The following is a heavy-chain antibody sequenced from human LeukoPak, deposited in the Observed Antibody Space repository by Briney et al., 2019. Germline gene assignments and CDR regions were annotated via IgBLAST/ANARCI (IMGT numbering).Heavy chain of an antibody. D-gene: IGHD1-26*01. J-gene: IGHJ6*02. V-gene: IGHV3-23*01. Sequence: GGSLRLSCAASGFTFSSYEMNWVRQAPGKGLEWVSAISGSGGSTYYADSVKGRFTISRDNSKNTLYLQMNSLRAEDTAVYYCAKGAQRVGMVASGRGVYYGMDVWGQGTTVTVSS. CDR1: GFTFSSYE. CDR3: AKGAQRVGMVASGRGVYYGMDV. CDR2: ISGSGGST.